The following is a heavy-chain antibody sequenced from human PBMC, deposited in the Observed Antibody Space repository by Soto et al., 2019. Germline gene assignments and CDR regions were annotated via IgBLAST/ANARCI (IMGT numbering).Heavy chain of an antibody. CDR1: GGTFSSYT. J-gene: IGHJ2*01. CDR2: IIPILGIA. Sequence: SVKVSCKASGGTFSSYTISWVRQAPGQGLEWMGRIIPILGIANYAQKFQGRVTITADKSTSTAYMELSSLRSEDTAVYYCATVLVENLYWYFDLCGRGTLVTVS. V-gene: IGHV1-69*02. D-gene: IGHD1-7*01. CDR3: ATVLVENLYWYFDL.